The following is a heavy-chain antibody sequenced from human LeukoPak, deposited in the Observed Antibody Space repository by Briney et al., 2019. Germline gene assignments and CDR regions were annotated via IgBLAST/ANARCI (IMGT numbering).Heavy chain of an antibody. D-gene: IGHD3-22*01. CDR2: IYYSGST. V-gene: IGHV4-39*07. Sequence: SETLSLTCTVSGGSISSSSYYWGWIRQPPGKGLEWIGSIYYSGSTYYNPSLKSRVTISVDTSKNQFSLKLSSVTAADTAVYYCARVSRWITMIVVNYFDYWGQGTLVTVSS. CDR3: ARVSRWITMIVVNYFDY. CDR1: GGSISSSSYY. J-gene: IGHJ4*02.